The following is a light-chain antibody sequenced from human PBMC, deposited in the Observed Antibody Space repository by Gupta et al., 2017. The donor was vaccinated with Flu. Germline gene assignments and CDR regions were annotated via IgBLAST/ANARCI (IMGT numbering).Light chain of an antibody. Sequence: DIGAGHDVHVYQQLPVAAPKLLIYVNSNRPSRVPDRFSVSKSGTSASLAITGLQAEDEADYYCQSYDIGLNGPYVFGTGTKVTVL. CDR1: DIGAGHD. CDR2: VNS. CDR3: QSYDIGLNGPYV. V-gene: IGLV1-40*01. J-gene: IGLJ1*01.